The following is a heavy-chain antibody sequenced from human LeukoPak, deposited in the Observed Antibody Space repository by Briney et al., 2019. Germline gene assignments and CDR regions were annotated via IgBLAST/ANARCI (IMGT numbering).Heavy chain of an antibody. D-gene: IGHD5-18*01. V-gene: IGHV3-11*04. CDR3: ARDRGRGTDRIQDY. CDR2: ISSSGSSI. J-gene: IGHJ4*02. CDR1: GFTFSDYY. Sequence: GGSLRLSCAASGFTFSDYYMNWIRQAPGKGLEWVSYISSSGSSIYYADSVKGRFTSSRDNAKNSLYLQMSSLRAEDTAVYYCARDRGRGTDRIQDYWGQGTLVTVSS.